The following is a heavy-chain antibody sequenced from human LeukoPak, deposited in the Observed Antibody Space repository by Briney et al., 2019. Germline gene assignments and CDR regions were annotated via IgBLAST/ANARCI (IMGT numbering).Heavy chain of an antibody. J-gene: IGHJ4*02. CDR3: ARGSYDYWSGYYAY. Sequence: ASVNVSCKASGYTFTGYYMHWVRQAPGQGLESMRWINPNSGGTNYAQKIQGRVNINRDTSLSTAYMELSRLRPDETAVYYCARGSYDYWSGYYAYWGEGTLVTVSS. CDR1: GYTFTGYY. V-gene: IGHV1-2*02. D-gene: IGHD3-3*01. CDR2: INPNSGGT.